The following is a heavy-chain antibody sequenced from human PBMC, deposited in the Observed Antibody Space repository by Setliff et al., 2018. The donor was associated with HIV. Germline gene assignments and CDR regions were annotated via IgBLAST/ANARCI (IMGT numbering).Heavy chain of an antibody. D-gene: IGHD3-10*01. V-gene: IGHV1-2*02. CDR2: VNPNSGDA. Sequence: ASVKVSCKASEYTFTGHYLHWVRQAPGQGLEWLGWVNPNSGDAIYAQNFQGRVTMTRDTSINAAYMELRGLRSDDTAVYYCARNFGLSPSGKYYYYYGMDIWGQGTTVTVSS. CDR3: ARNFGLSPSGKYYYYYGMDI. J-gene: IGHJ6*02. CDR1: EYTFTGHY.